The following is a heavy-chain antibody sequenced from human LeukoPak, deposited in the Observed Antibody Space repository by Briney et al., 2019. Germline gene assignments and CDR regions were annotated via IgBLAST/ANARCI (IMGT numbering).Heavy chain of an antibody. CDR1: GGSISSHY. CDR3: ARGPYDFWSGYFSYYYYMDV. D-gene: IGHD3-3*01. J-gene: IGHJ6*03. Sequence: SETLSLTCTVSGGSISSHYWSWIRQPPGKGLEWIGYIYYSGSTNYNPSLKSRVTISVDTSKNQFSLKLSSVTAADTAVYYCARGPYDFWSGYFSYYYYMDVWGKGTTVTVSS. V-gene: IGHV4-59*11. CDR2: IYYSGST.